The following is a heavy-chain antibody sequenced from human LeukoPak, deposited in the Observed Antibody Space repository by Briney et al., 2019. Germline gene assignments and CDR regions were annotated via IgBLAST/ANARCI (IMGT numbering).Heavy chain of an antibody. Sequence: GASVEVSCKASGYTFTGYYMHWVRQAPGQGLEWMGWINPNSGGTNYAQNFQGRVTMTRDTSINTAYMELSRLKSDDTAVYYCARGKHFDSNGYYEAFYFDHWGQGTLVTVSS. D-gene: IGHD3-22*01. CDR3: ARGKHFDSNGYYEAFYFDH. J-gene: IGHJ4*02. V-gene: IGHV1-2*02. CDR2: INPNSGGT. CDR1: GYTFTGYY.